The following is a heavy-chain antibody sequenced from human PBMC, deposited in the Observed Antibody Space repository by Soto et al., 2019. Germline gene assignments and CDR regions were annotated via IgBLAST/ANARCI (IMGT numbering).Heavy chain of an antibody. CDR3: ALLRGSGSVYYYYCGMDV. CDR1: GGTFSSYA. V-gene: IGHV1-69*01. D-gene: IGHD3-10*01. J-gene: IGHJ6*02. CDR2: SIPIFGTA. Sequence: QVQLVQSGAEVKKPGSSVKVSCKASGGTFSSYAISWVRQAPGQGLEWMGGSIPIFGTANYEQKFQGRVTITADESKSPAYMELSSLRSEDTAVYYCALLRGSGSVYYYYCGMDVWGQGTTVTVSS.